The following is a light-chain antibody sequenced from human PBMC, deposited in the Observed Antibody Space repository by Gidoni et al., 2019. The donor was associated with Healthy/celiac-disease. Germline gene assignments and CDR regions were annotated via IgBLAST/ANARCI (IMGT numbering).Light chain of an antibody. Sequence: QSVLTQPPPVSAAPGQKVTISCSGSSSNIGNNYVSWYQQLPGTAPKLLIYDNNKRPSGIPDRFSGSKSGTSATLGITGLQTGDEADYYCGTWASSLSAGWVFGGGTKLTVL. CDR3: GTWASSLSAGWV. CDR1: SSNIGNNY. V-gene: IGLV1-51*01. CDR2: DNN. J-gene: IGLJ2*01.